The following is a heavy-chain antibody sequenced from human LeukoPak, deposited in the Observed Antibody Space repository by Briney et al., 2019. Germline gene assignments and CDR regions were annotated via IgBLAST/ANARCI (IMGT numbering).Heavy chain of an antibody. Sequence: GRSLRLSCAASGFTFSSYVMHWVRQAPGKGLEWVAIISYDGSNEYYADSVKGRFTISRDNSKNTLYLQMNSLRAADTAVYYCAKIGDYYNLDYWGQGTLVTVSS. D-gene: IGHD3-10*01. CDR2: ISYDGSNE. V-gene: IGHV3-30*04. J-gene: IGHJ4*02. CDR1: GFTFSSYV. CDR3: AKIGDYYNLDY.